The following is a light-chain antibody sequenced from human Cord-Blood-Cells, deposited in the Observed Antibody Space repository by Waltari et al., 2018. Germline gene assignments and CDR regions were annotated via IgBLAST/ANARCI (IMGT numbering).Light chain of an antibody. CDR2: DVS. J-gene: IGLJ2*01. CDR3: CSYAGSYTYVV. V-gene: IGLV2-11*01. Sequence: QSALTQPRSVSGSPRQPVTTSCPGTSSDAVGYNYTPRYQQHPGKAPKPMIYDVSKRPSGVPDRFSGSKSGNTASLTISGLQAEDEADYYCCSYAGSYTYVVFGGGTKLTVL. CDR1: SSDAVGYNY.